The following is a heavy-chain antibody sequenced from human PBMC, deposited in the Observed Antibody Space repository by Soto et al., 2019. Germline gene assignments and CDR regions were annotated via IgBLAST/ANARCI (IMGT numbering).Heavy chain of an antibody. V-gene: IGHV3-30*18. Sequence: ESGGGVVQPGRSLRLSCAASGFTFSSYGMHWVRQAPGTGLEWVAVISYDGSNKYYADSVKGRFTISRDNSKNTLYLQMNSLRAEDTAVYYCANGGVLLWFGESYGMDVWGQGTTVTVSS. CDR1: GFTFSSYG. CDR2: ISYDGSNK. CDR3: ANGGVLLWFGESYGMDV. D-gene: IGHD3-10*01. J-gene: IGHJ6*02.